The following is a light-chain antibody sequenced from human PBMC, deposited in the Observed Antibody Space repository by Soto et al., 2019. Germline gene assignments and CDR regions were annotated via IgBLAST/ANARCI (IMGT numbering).Light chain of an antibody. V-gene: IGLV2-23*01. J-gene: IGLJ2*01. CDR1: TSDVGSYNL. CDR3: SSYAGSGTHVV. Sequence: QSVLTQPASVSGSPGQSITISCTGTTSDVGSYNLVSWYQQHPGKVPQLMIYEGTKRPSGVCNRFSGSQSGNTASLTISGLQAEDEADYYCSSYAGSGTHVVFGGGTKVTVL. CDR2: EGT.